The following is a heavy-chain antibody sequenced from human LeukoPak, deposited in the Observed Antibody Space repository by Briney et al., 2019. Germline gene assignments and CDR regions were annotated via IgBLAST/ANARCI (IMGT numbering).Heavy chain of an antibody. Sequence: GGSLRLSCAASGFTFSSYSMNWVRQAPGKGLEWVSSISGSSSYIYYADSVKGRFTISRDNAKNSLYLQMNSLRAEDTAVYYCARDRGGKGTSDYWGQGTLVTVSS. CDR3: ARDRGGKGTSDY. V-gene: IGHV3-21*01. D-gene: IGHD1-14*01. CDR1: GFTFSSYS. CDR2: ISGSSSYI. J-gene: IGHJ4*02.